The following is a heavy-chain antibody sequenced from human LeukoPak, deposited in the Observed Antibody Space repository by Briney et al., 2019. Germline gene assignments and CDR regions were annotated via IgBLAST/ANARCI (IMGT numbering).Heavy chain of an antibody. V-gene: IGHV3-21*01. CDR3: ASGVYDFWSGYYRVVDC. CDR2: ISSSSYI. J-gene: IGHJ4*02. D-gene: IGHD3-3*01. Sequence: GGSLRLSCAASGFTFSSYSMNWVRQAPGKGLEWVSSISSSSYIYYADSVKGRFTISRDNAKNSLYLQMNSLRAEDTAVYYCASGVYDFWSGYYRVVDCWGQGTLVTVSS. CDR1: GFTFSSYS.